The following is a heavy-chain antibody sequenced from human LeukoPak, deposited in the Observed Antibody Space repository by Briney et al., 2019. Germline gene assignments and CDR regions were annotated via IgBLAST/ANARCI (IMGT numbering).Heavy chain of an antibody. D-gene: IGHD6-6*01. CDR1: GGSISSYY. V-gene: IGHV4-59*01. Sequence: PSETLSLTCTVSGGSISSYYWSWIRQPPGKGLEWIGYIYYSGSTNYNPSLKSRVTISVDTSKNQFSLKLSSVTAADTAVYYCARGVRSSSSGDWFDPWGQGTLVTVSS. J-gene: IGHJ5*02. CDR3: ARGVRSSSSGDWFDP. CDR2: IYYSGST.